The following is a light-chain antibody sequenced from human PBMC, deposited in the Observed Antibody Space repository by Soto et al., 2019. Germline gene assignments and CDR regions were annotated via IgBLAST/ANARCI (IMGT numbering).Light chain of an antibody. CDR2: DAS. V-gene: IGKV1-33*01. CDR3: QQYENLPT. Sequence: DIHLTQSPSSLSASVGYIFTIPCQASQNMKNYLNWYQQKPVRAPKLLIYDASNLEAGVPSRFRGSGSGTDFTFTISRMKPEDIATYYCQQYENLPTFGHGTRLEI. CDR1: QNMKNY. J-gene: IGKJ5*01.